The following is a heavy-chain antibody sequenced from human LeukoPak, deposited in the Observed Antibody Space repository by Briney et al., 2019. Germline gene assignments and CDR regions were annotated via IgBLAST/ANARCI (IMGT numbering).Heavy chain of an antibody. CDR2: ISGSGGTT. D-gene: IGHD3-10*01. J-gene: IGHJ3*02. CDR1: GFTFSSSA. V-gene: IGHV3-23*01. CDR3: AKALYDYGSGRGDAFDI. Sequence: GGSLRLSCAASGFTFSSSAMSWVRQAPGKGLEWVSGISGSGGTTYYADSVKGRFTISRDNSKNTLYLQMNSLRAEDPAVYYCAKALYDYGSGRGDAFDIWGQGTMVTVSS.